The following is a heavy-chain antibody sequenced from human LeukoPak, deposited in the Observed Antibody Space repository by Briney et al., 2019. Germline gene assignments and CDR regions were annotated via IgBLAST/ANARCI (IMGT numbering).Heavy chain of an antibody. J-gene: IGHJ6*02. V-gene: IGHV3-30*02. CDR1: GFPFSSYG. CDR3: AKDSSSSNYYYGLDV. CDR2: ISYDGGNK. D-gene: IGHD6-13*01. Sequence: GESLRLSWAASGFPFSSYGMHWVRQAPGKGLEWVSYISYDGGNKYYANSVKGRFTISRDNSKKTLYLQMNSLRGDDTGMYFCAKDSSSSNYYYGLDVWGQGTTVTVSS.